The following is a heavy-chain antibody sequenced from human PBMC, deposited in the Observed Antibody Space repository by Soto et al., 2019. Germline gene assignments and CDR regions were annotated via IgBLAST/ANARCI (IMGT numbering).Heavy chain of an antibody. J-gene: IGHJ4*02. D-gene: IGHD6-19*01. CDR1: GFTFSSYA. CDR2: ISYDGSNK. Sequence: PGGSLRLSCAASGFTFSSYAMHWVRQAPGKGLEWVAVISYDGSNKYYADSVKGRFTISRDNSKNTLYLQMNSLRAEDTAVYYCARDSVLPIAVAGSGYFDYWGQGTLVTVSS. CDR3: ARDSVLPIAVAGSGYFDY. V-gene: IGHV3-30-3*01.